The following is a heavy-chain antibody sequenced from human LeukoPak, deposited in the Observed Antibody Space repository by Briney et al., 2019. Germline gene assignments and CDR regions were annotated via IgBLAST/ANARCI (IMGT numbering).Heavy chain of an antibody. V-gene: IGHV4-4*07. J-gene: IGHJ4*02. CDR1: GASISSYY. CDR3: ARELGLGSAWLNFDS. D-gene: IGHD6-19*01. CDR2: IYTSGGT. Sequence: PSETLSLTCTVSGASISSYYWSWIRQPAGKGLEWIGRIYTSGGTSYNPSLQSRVTMSVDTSKNQFSLRLSSVTAADTAIYYCARELGLGSAWLNFDSWGQGALVTVSS.